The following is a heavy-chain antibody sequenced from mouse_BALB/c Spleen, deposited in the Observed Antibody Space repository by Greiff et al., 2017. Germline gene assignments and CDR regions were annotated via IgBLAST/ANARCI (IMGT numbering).Heavy chain of an antibody. CDR2: ISSGSSSI. V-gene: IGHV5-17*02. Sequence: EVKLMESGGGLVQPGGSRKISCAASGFTFSSFGMHWVRQAPEKGLEWVAYISSGSSSIYYADTVKGRFTISRDNPKNTLFLQMTSLRSEDTAMYYCARDDGYYGYFDVWGAGTTVTVSA. D-gene: IGHD2-3*01. CDR1: GFTFSSFG. J-gene: IGHJ1*01. CDR3: ARDDGYYGYFDV.